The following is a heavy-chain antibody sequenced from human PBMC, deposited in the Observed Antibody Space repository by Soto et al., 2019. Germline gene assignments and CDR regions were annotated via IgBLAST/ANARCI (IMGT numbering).Heavy chain of an antibody. CDR3: AKVRESANDYSRYGMDV. CDR2: ISGSGGST. J-gene: IGHJ6*02. V-gene: IGHV3-23*01. D-gene: IGHD2-15*01. Sequence: GGSLRLSCAASGFTFSSYAMSWVRQAPGKGLEWVSAISGSGGSTYYADSVKGRFTISRDNSKNTLYLQMNSLRAEDTAVYYCAKVRESANDYSRYGMDVWGQGTTVTVSS. CDR1: GFTFSSYA.